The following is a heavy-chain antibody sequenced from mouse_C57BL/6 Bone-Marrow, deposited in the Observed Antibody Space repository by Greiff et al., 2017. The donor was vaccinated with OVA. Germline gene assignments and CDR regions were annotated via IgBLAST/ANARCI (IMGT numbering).Heavy chain of an antibody. V-gene: IGHV1-81*01. CDR3: ARERNYYGSFDY. D-gene: IGHD1-1*01. Sequence: QVHVKQSGAELARPGASVKLSCKASGYTFTSYGISWVKQRTGQGLEWIGEIYPRSGNTYYNEKFKGKATLTADKSSSTAYMELRSLTSEDSAVYFCARERNYYGSFDYWGQGTTLTVSS. J-gene: IGHJ2*01. CDR2: IYPRSGNT. CDR1: GYTFTSYG.